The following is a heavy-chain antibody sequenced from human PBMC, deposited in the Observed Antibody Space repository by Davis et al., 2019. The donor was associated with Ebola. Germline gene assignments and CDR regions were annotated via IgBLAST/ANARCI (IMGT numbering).Heavy chain of an antibody. J-gene: IGHJ5*02. D-gene: IGHD4-23*01. V-gene: IGHV3-9*01. Sequence: GGSLRLSCAASGFTFDDYAMHWVRQAPGKGLEWVSGISWNSGSIGYADSVKGRFTISRDNAKNSLYLQMNSLRAEDTAVYYCAKMTTVVTPGWFDPWGQGTLVTVSS. CDR3: AKMTTVVTPGWFDP. CDR2: ISWNSGSI. CDR1: GFTFDDYA.